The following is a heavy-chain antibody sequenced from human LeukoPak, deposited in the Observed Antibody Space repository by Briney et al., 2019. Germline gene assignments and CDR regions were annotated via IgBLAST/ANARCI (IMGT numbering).Heavy chain of an antibody. D-gene: IGHD6-6*01. V-gene: IGHV3-7*01. Sequence: GGSLKLPCAVSGFTFRNYWMIWVRQAPGKGLEWVANINEDGSKKYYVGSVEGRFTISRDDAKNSLFLQMNSLRDEDTGVYYCATSTYSSSPSWGQGTLVSVSS. J-gene: IGHJ5*02. CDR3: ATSTYSSSPS. CDR1: GFTFRNYW. CDR2: INEDGSKK.